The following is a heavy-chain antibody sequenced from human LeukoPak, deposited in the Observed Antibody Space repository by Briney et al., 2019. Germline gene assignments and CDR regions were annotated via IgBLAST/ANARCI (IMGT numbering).Heavy chain of an antibody. CDR1: GFTFSNYW. V-gene: IGHV3-23*01. J-gene: IGHJ4*02. D-gene: IGHD6-19*01. Sequence: GGSLRLSCAASGFTFSNYWMGWVRQAPGKGLEWVSGIGGSRGTTYYADSVKGRLTISRDNSKNTLYLQMNSLRADDTAVYYCAKERTGGWPFDYWGQGTLVTVSS. CDR3: AKERTGGWPFDY. CDR2: IGGSRGTT.